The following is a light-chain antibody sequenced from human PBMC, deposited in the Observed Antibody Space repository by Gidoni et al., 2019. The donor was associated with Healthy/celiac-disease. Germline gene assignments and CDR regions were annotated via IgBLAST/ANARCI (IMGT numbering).Light chain of an antibody. CDR1: QDISNY. CDR2: DAS. Sequence: IPTTQSPSSLSASVGDRVTITCQASQDISNYLDWYQQKPGKAPKLLIYDASNLETGVPSRFSGSGSGTDFTFTISSLQPEEIATYYCQQYDNLPLTFGGGTKVEIK. CDR3: QQYDNLPLT. V-gene: IGKV1-33*01. J-gene: IGKJ4*01.